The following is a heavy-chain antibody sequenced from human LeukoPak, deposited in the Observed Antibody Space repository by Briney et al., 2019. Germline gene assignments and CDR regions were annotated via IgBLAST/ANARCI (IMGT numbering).Heavy chain of an antibody. CDR1: GFTFSSYA. CDR3: ARDRSVLRYFGEGYYGMDV. Sequence: QPGRSLRLSCAASGFTFSSYAMHWVRQAPGKGLEWVAVISYDGSNKYYADSVKGRFTISRDNSKNTLYLQMNSLRAEDTAVYYCARDRSVLRYFGEGYYGMDVWGQGTTVTVSS. J-gene: IGHJ6*02. CDR2: ISYDGSNK. D-gene: IGHD3-9*01. V-gene: IGHV3-30-3*01.